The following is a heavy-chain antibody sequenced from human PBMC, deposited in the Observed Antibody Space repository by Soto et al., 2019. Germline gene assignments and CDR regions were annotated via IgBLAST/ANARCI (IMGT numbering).Heavy chain of an antibody. CDR3: ARDFRIAARQGLVYYMDV. CDR2: INSDGSST. D-gene: IGHD6-6*01. J-gene: IGHJ6*03. V-gene: IGHV3-74*01. Sequence: EVQLVESGGGLVQPGGSLRLSCAASGFTFSSYCMHWVRQAPGKGLVWVSRINSDGSSTSYADSVKGRFTISRDNAKNTLYLQMNSLRAEDTAVYYCARDFRIAARQGLVYYMDVWGKGTTVTVSS. CDR1: GFTFSSYC.